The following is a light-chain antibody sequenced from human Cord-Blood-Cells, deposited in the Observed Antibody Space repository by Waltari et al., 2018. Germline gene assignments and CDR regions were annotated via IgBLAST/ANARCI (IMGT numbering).Light chain of an antibody. CDR2: EVS. CDR3: CSYAGSSTWV. Sequence: QSALTQPASVSGSPGQSITISSTGTSSDVGSYNLFSWYQQHPGKAPKLLIYEVSKRPSGVSNRFSGSKSGNTASLTISGLQAEDEADYYCCSYAGSSTWVFGGGTKLTVL. J-gene: IGLJ3*02. CDR1: SSDVGSYNL. V-gene: IGLV2-23*02.